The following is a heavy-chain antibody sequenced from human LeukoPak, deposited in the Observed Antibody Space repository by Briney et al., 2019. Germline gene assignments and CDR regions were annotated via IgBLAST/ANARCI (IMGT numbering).Heavy chain of an antibody. CDR3: ARGRSGYSYAFDS. Sequence: SETLSLTCTVPGASISSYYWSWIRQPPGRGLEWIGYIYYSGSTNYRPSLNSRVTISIDTSKNQFSLRLRSVTAADTAIYYCARGRSGYSYAFDSWGQGTLVTVSS. V-gene: IGHV4-59*01. J-gene: IGHJ4*02. CDR1: GASISSYY. D-gene: IGHD5-18*01. CDR2: IYYSGST.